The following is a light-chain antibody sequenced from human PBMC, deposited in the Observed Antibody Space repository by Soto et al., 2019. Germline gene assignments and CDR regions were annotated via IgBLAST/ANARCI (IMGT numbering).Light chain of an antibody. J-gene: IGKJ4*01. V-gene: IGKV1-5*01. CDR3: QQYNSYSPT. CDR1: QSISSW. Sequence: DIQMTQSPSTLSASVGDRVTITCRPSQSISSWLAWYQQKPGKAPKLLIYDASSLESGVPSRFSGSGSGTEFTLTISSLQPDDFATYYCQQYNSYSPTFGGGTKVDIK. CDR2: DAS.